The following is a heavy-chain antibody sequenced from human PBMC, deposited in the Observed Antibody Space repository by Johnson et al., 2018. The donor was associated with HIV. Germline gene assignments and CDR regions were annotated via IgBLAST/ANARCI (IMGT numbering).Heavy chain of an antibody. Sequence: QVQLVESGGGLVKPGGSLRLSCAASGFTFSDYYMSWIRQAPGKGLEWVSYISSSGSTIYYADSVKGRFTISRDNAKNSLYLQMNSLRGEDTALYYCARGKYCTNGVCYTKGAFDIWGQGTMVTVSS. CDR1: GFTFSDYY. J-gene: IGHJ3*02. CDR3: ARGKYCTNGVCYTKGAFDI. CDR2: ISSSGSTI. V-gene: IGHV3-11*01. D-gene: IGHD2-8*01.